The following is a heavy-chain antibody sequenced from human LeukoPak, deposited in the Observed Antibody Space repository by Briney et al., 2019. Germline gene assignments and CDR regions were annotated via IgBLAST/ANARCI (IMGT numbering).Heavy chain of an antibody. J-gene: IGHJ4*02. CDR2: ISGGGAST. CDR3: EGRPLMPPRFDD. CDR1: GFTFSSYP. V-gene: IGHV3-23*01. Sequence: PGGSLRLSCAASGFTFSSYPMSWVRQAPGKGLQWVSAISGGGASTYYADSVKGRFTISRDNSKSTLYLQMNSLRGEDTAIYYCEGRPLMPPRFDDWGQGTLVTVSS. D-gene: IGHD2-2*01.